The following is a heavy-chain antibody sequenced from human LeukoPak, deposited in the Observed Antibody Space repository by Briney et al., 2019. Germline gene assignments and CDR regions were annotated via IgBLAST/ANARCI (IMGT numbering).Heavy chain of an antibody. CDR2: ISSSGSTI. CDR3: ARDDILTGYPTPFDY. V-gene: IGHV3-11*04. Sequence: GGSLKLSCAASGFTFSNYAMSWIRQAPGKGLEWVSYISSSGSTIYYADSVKGRFTISRDNAKNSLYLQMNSLRAEDTAVYYCARDDILTGYPTPFDYWGQGTLVTVSS. D-gene: IGHD3-9*01. J-gene: IGHJ4*02. CDR1: GFTFSNYA.